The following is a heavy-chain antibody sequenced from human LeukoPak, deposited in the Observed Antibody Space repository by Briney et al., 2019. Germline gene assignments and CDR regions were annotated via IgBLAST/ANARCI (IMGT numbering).Heavy chain of an antibody. D-gene: IGHD1-26*01. CDR2: INVITGYI. J-gene: IGHJ3*02. CDR1: GFTFENYN. Sequence: PGGSLRLSCAASGFTFENYNMNWVRQAPGKGLEWVAYINVITGYIYYADSLKGRFTISRDNAKKSLFLEMNSLRVEDTAVYYCARDRSGSSSVDDAFDIWGQGIMVTVSS. CDR3: ARDRSGSSSVDDAFDI. V-gene: IGHV3-21*01.